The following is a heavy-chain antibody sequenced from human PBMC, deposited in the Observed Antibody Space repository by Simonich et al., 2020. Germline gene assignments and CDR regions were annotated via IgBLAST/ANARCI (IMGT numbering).Heavy chain of an antibody. CDR3: ARFRCRYFDWLFDY. V-gene: IGHV3-7*01. CDR1: GLTFSSYW. CDR2: IKQDVSDK. D-gene: IGHD3-9*01. J-gene: IGHJ4*02. Sequence: EVQLVESGGGLVQPGGSLRLSCAASGLTFSSYWMSWVRQAAGKGGQWVANIKQDVSDKYYVDCVKGRFTSSGDNAKIALYLQMNIRRAEDTAVYYWARFRCRYFDWLFDYWGQGTLVTVSS.